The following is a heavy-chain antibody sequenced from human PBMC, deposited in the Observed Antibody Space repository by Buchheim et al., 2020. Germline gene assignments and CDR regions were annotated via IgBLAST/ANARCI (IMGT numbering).Heavy chain of an antibody. CDR1: GGSISSSNW. CDR2: IYHSGST. J-gene: IGHJ6*02. D-gene: IGHD2-8*01. CDR3: ARGLVYAPYYYYGMDV. Sequence: QVQLQESGPGLVKPSGTLSLTCAVSGGSISSSNWWSWVRQPPGKGLEWIGEIYHSGSTNYNPSLKSRVTLSLDKSKNQFPLKLRSVTAADTAGYYCARGLVYAPYYYYGMDVWGQGTT. V-gene: IGHV4-4*02.